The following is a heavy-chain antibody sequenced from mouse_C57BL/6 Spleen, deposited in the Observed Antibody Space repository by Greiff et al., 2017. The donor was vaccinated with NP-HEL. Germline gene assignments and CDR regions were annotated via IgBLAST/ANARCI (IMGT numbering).Heavy chain of an antibody. Sequence: VKLMESGPGLVQPSQSLSITCTVSGFSLTSYGVHWVRQSPGKGLEWLGVIWSGGSTECNAAFIFRLSISKDNSKSQVFFKINSLQADDTPIYYCARNFLYGNYSFDSWGQGTTLTVSS. V-gene: IGHV2-2*01. D-gene: IGHD2-10*02. CDR1: GFSLTSYG. CDR2: IWSGGST. CDR3: ARNFLYGNYSFDS. J-gene: IGHJ2*01.